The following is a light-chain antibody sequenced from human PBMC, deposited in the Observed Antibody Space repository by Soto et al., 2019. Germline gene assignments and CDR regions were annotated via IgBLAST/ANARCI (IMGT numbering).Light chain of an antibody. CDR2: KVS. Sequence: QSALTQPASVSGSPGQSITISCTGTSSDVGGYNYVSWYQQHPGKAPKLMIYKVSNRPSGVSNRFSGSKSGNTASLTISGLQAEDEADYYCSSYTSSSTYVVFGGVPKVTVL. V-gene: IGLV2-14*01. J-gene: IGLJ2*01. CDR3: SSYTSSSTYVV. CDR1: SSDVGGYNY.